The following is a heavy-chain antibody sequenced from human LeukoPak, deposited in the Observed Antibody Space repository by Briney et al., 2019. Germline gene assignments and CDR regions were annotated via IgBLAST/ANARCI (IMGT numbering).Heavy chain of an antibody. CDR3: ARGIRPRTFGAFDI. CDR2: IYTSGST. V-gene: IGHV4-4*07. D-gene: IGHD2/OR15-2a*01. Sequence: SETLSLTCTVSGGSISSYYWSWIRQPAGKGLEWIGRIYTSGSTNYNPSLKSRVTMSVDTSKSQFSLKLSSVTAADTAVYYCARGIRPRTFGAFDIWGQGTMVTVSS. J-gene: IGHJ3*02. CDR1: GGSISSYY.